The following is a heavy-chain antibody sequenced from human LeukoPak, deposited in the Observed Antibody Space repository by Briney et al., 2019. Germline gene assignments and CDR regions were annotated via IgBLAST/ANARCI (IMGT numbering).Heavy chain of an antibody. D-gene: IGHD1-26*01. CDR2: ISYDGSNK. CDR3: ARGSEYYYYYYMDV. Sequence: GGSLRLSCAASGFTFSSYAMHWVRQAPGKGLEWVAVISYDGSNKYYADSVKGRFTISRDNSKNTLYLQMNSLRAEDTAVYYCARGSEYYYYYYMDVWGKGTTVTVSS. CDR1: GFTFSSYA. V-gene: IGHV3-30*04. J-gene: IGHJ6*03.